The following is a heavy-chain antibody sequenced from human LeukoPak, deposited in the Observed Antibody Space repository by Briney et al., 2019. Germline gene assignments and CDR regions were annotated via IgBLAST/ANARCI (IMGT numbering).Heavy chain of an antibody. Sequence: GGSLRLSCAASGFTFSYYSMSWIRQSPGKGLEWISYVSISGSSIYYADPVKGRFTISRDNAKNSLYLQMNSLRAEDTAVYYCARPLYCTSTSCYENDAFDIWGQGTMVTVSS. CDR1: GFTFSYYS. CDR3: ARPLYCTSTSCYENDAFDI. J-gene: IGHJ3*02. D-gene: IGHD2-2*01. CDR2: VSISGSSI. V-gene: IGHV3-48*01.